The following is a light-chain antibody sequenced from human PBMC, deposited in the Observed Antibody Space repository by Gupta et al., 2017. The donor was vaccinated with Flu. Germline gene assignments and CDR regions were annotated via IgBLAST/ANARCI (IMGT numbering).Light chain of an antibody. CDR2: RNN. V-gene: IGLV1-47*01. CDR3: AAWDDSLSGPV. CDR1: SSNIGSNY. J-gene: IGLJ2*01. Sequence: QSVVTQPLSAFGAPGQRVTGTCSGSSSNIGSNYVYWYQQLPGPAPNLLIYRNNQGPSGVPDRFSGSKSGTSASLAISGLQSEDEADYYCAAWDDSLSGPVFGGGTKLTVL.